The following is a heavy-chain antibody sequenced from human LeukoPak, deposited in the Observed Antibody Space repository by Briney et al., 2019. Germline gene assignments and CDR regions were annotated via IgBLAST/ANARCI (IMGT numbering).Heavy chain of an antibody. V-gene: IGHV1-8*01. J-gene: IGHJ5*02. CDR1: GYTFTNYD. Sequence: ASVKVSCKASGYTFTNYDIDWVRQATGQGLEWMGWMNPNSGNTAYAQKFQGRVTMTRDTSISTAYMELSSLRSEDTAVYYCASAALRANWFDPWGQGTLVTVSS. CDR3: ASAALRANWFDP. D-gene: IGHD3-10*01. CDR2: MNPNSGNT.